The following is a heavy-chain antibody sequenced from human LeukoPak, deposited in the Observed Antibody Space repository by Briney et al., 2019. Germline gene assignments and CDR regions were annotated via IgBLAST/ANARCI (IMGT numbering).Heavy chain of an antibody. CDR2: IYYTGST. Sequence: SETLSLTCTVSGGSISSYYWSWIRQPPGKRLEWIGYIYYTGSTNYNPSLKRRVTISVDTSKNQFSLKLNSVTAADTAVYYCARRPSYFGELPFDPWGQGILVTVSS. CDR3: ARRPSYFGELPFDP. J-gene: IGHJ5*02. D-gene: IGHD3-10*01. V-gene: IGHV4-59*08. CDR1: GGSISSYY.